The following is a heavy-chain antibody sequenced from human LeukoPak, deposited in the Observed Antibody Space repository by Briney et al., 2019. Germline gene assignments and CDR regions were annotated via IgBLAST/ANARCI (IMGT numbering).Heavy chain of an antibody. CDR1: GGSFSGYY. V-gene: IGHV4-34*01. CDR2: INHSGST. CDR3: ARHGWHAWYFDL. Sequence: PSETLSLTCAVYGGSFSGYYWSWIRQPPGKGLEWIGEINHSGSTNYNPSLKSRVTISVDTPKNQFSLKLSSVTAADTAVYYCARHGWHAWYFDLWGRGTLVTVSS. D-gene: IGHD6-19*01. J-gene: IGHJ2*01.